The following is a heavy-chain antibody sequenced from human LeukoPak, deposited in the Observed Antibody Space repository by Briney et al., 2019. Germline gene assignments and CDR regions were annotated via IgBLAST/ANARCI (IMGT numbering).Heavy chain of an antibody. D-gene: IGHD6-6*01. CDR3: ARDTIEYSSSSGVLNYYYYMDV. CDR1: GGSISNGDYY. Sequence: PSQTLSLTCTVSGGSISNGDYYWSWIRQPPGKGLEWIGYIYYSGSTYYNPSLRSRVTISVDTSKNQFSLKLSSVTAADTAVYYCARDTIEYSSSSGVLNYYYYMDVWGKGTTVTVSS. CDR2: IYYSGST. V-gene: IGHV4-30-4*08. J-gene: IGHJ6*03.